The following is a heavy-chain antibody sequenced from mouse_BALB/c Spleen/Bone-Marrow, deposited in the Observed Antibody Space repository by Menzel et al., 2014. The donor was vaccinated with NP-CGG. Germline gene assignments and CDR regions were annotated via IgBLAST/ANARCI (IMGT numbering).Heavy chain of an antibody. D-gene: IGHD3-3*01. CDR1: GYSITSDYA. CDR2: ISYSGIT. Sequence: EVQGVESGPGLVKPSQSLSLTCTVTGYSITSDYAWNWIRQFPGNKLEWMGYISYSGITNYNPSLKSRISITRDTSKNQFFLQFKTLTTEDTDTYYCARGRAAWFVHWGQGTLFTVSA. J-gene: IGHJ3*01. V-gene: IGHV3-2*02. CDR3: ARGRAAWFVH.